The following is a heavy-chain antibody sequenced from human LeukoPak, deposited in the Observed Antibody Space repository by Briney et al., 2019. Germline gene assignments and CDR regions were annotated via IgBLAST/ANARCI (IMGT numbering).Heavy chain of an antibody. J-gene: IGHJ4*02. CDR1: GFTFSSYA. CDR2: ISGSGGST. CDR3: AKNGRSDYDFWSGYYD. V-gene: IGHV3-23*01. D-gene: IGHD3-3*01. Sequence: GGSLRLSCAASGFTFSSYAMSWVRQAPGKGLEWVSAISGSGGSTYYADSVKGRFTISRDNSKNTLYLQMNSLRAEDTAVYYCAKNGRSDYDFWSGYYDWGQGTLVTVSS.